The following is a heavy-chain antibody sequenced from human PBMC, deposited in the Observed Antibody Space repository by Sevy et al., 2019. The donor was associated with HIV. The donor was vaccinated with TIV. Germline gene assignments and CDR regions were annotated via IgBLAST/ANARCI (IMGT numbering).Heavy chain of an antibody. CDR1: GFTFIDYY. CDR2: ISTSGVTI. J-gene: IGHJ4*02. D-gene: IGHD3-22*01. V-gene: IGHV3-11*01. CDR3: ARGTNYYESSGHPYFDY. Sequence: GGSLRLSCAASGFTFIDYYMSWIRQAPGKGLEWVSHISTSGVTIYYADSVKGRFTISRDNAKNSLHLQMKSMRAEDTAVYYCARGTNYYESSGHPYFDYWGQGSLVTVSS.